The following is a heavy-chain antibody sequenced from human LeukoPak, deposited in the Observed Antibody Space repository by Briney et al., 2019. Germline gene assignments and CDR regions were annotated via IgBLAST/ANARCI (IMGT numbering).Heavy chain of an antibody. D-gene: IGHD2-15*01. V-gene: IGHV3-23*01. J-gene: IGHJ6*02. CDR2: INVSGGST. CDR1: GFTFSSYA. CDR3: AKYGRSGYSSGMDV. Sequence: GGSLRLSCAASGFTFSSYAMRWVRQAPGKGLEWVSTINVSGGSTYYADSVKGRFTISRDNSKNTLYLQMNSLRAEDMAIYYCAKYGRSGYSSGMDVWGQGTTVTVSS.